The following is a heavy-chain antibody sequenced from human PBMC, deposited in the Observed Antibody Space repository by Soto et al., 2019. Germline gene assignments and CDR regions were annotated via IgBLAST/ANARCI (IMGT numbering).Heavy chain of an antibody. J-gene: IGHJ3*02. CDR3: ASDRVAYSGYGDAFDI. V-gene: IGHV3-33*01. D-gene: IGHD5-12*01. Sequence: QVQLVESGGGVVQPGRSLRLSCAASGFTFSRFGMNWVRQAPGKGLEWVAGIGYDGSSKYYADSVKGRLTIFRDNSKNTLYVQMNGLRVEDTAVYYCASDRVAYSGYGDAFDIWGQGTMVTVSS. CDR1: GFTFSRFG. CDR2: IGYDGSSK.